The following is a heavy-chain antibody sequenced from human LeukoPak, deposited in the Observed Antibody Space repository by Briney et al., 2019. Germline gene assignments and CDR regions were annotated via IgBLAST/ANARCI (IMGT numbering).Heavy chain of an antibody. Sequence: SETLSLTCAVYGGSFSGYYWSWIRQPPGKGLEWIGEINHSGSTNYNPSLKSRVTISVDTSKNQFSLKLSSVTAADTAAYYCARGLEGAAAIDWFDPWGQGTLVTVSS. CDR2: INHSGST. V-gene: IGHV4-34*01. CDR3: ARGLEGAAAIDWFDP. CDR1: GGSFSGYY. J-gene: IGHJ5*02. D-gene: IGHD2-2*01.